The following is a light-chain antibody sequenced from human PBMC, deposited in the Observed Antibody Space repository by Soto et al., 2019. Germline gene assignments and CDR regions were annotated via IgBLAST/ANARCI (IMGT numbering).Light chain of an antibody. CDR1: QGVSSY. J-gene: IGKJ4*01. CDR3: QQRSNWQLT. V-gene: IGKV3D-11*01. CDR2: DAS. Sequence: EIVLTQSPATLSLSPGERATLSCRASQGVSSYLAWYQQKPGQAPRLLIYDASSRATGIPDRFSGSGPGTDFTLTISSLEPEDFAFYYCQQRSNWQLTFGGGTEVEIK.